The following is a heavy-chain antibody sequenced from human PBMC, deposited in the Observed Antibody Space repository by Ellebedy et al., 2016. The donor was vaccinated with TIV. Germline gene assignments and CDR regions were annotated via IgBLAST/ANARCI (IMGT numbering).Heavy chain of an antibody. D-gene: IGHD3-16*01. CDR2: ISRDEVKK. CDR1: GFTFRSSE. V-gene: IGHV3-30-3*01. Sequence: PGGSLRLSCAASGFTFRSSEIPWVRPPPGKGLEWAALISRDEVKKYYAYSVRGRFTISRDNFKATVYLQLSGLRLNDTAVYYGARDILDVQTWGMLDTWGQGTLVTVSS. J-gene: IGHJ5*02. CDR3: ARDILDVQTWGMLDT.